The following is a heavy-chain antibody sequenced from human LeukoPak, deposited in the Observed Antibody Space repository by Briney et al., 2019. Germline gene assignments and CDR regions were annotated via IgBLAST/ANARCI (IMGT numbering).Heavy chain of an antibody. D-gene: IGHD1-26*01. CDR1: GFSSSSYA. J-gene: IGHJ3*02. Sequence: QTGGSLRLSCAAAGFSSSSYAMSGVRQAPGKRLGWVSAISGSGGHTYHADPGQGRFTHSKHNSKNTLYQQMNSLRAEDTAVYYCARPMSGSFRGAFDIWGQGTMVTVSS. V-gene: IGHV3-23*01. CDR2: ISGSGGHT. CDR3: ARPMSGSFRGAFDI.